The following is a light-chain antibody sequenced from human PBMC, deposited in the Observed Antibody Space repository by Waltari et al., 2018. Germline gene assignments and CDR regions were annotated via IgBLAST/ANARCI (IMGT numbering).Light chain of an antibody. CDR2: DVS. CDR3: KSYTGTGSWV. V-gene: IGLV2-14*03. CDR1: KSDVGFYNY. J-gene: IGLJ3*02. Sequence: QSALTQPASVSGSPGQSITIFCTGTKSDVGFYNYVPWYQQHPGKAPKVIIYDVSQRPSGISNLFSGSKSGNTASLSISGLQADDEADYYCKSYTGTGSWVFGGGTKLTVL.